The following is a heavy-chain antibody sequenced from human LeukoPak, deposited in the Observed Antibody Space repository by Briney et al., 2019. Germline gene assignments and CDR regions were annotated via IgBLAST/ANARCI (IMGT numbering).Heavy chain of an antibody. CDR2: ISDDGGNK. V-gene: IGHV3-30-3*01. CDR3: AKALRGSTSCFFDY. D-gene: IGHD2-2*01. CDR1: GFTFSSHA. J-gene: IGHJ4*02. Sequence: GTSLRLSCAASGFTFSSHAMHWVRQAPGKGLEWVAIISDDGGNKYYADSVKGRFTISRDNSKNTLYLQMNSLRAEDTAVYYCAKALRGSTSCFFDYWGQGTLVTVSS.